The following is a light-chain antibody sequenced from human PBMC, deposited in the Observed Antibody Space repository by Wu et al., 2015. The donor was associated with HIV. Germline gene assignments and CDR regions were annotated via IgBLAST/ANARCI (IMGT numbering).Light chain of an antibody. J-gene: IGKJ4*01. V-gene: IGKV3-11*01. CDR3: QQRDDWPLT. CDR1: QNITKY. CDR2: DVF. Sequence: EIVLTQSPVTLSFSSGERATLSCRASQNITKYLAWYQQRLGQPPRLLIYDVFNRATGIPVRFSGSGSATDFHLTISSLEPEDSAIYYCQQRDDWPLTFGGGPRVEIK.